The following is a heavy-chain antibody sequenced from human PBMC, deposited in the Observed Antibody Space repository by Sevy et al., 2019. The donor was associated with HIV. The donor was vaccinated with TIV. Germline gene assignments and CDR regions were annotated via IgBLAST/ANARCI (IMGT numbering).Heavy chain of an antibody. CDR3: ARLGAAAGPPYFHY. Sequence: SETLSLTCTVSGGSISSSSYYWGWIRQPPGKGLEWIGSIYYSGSTYYNPSLKSRVTISVDTSKNQFSLKLSSVTAADTAVYYCARLGAAAGPPYFHYWGQGTLVTVSS. CDR2: IYYSGST. V-gene: IGHV4-39*01. J-gene: IGHJ4*02. CDR1: GGSISSSSYY. D-gene: IGHD6-13*01.